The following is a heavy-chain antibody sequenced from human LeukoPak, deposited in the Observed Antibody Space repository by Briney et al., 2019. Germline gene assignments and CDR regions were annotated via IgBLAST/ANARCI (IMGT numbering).Heavy chain of an antibody. CDR3: EKGDFYGTGSYYSYYMHV. CDR1: GFTFTRYG. Sequence: RGSLRLSCAASGFTFTRYGMSWVRQAPGKGLEWVSVISGSGGRTYYAHSLKGRFTISRDSSKNTLYLQLNSLRAEAPAVYYCEKGDFYGTGSYYSYYMHVWGKGTTVTISS. CDR2: ISGSGGRT. D-gene: IGHD3-10*01. J-gene: IGHJ6*03. V-gene: IGHV3-23*01.